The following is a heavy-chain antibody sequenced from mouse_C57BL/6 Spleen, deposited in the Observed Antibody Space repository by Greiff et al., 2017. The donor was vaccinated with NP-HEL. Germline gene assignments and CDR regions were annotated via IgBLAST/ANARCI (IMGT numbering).Heavy chain of an antibody. V-gene: IGHV5-4*01. Sequence: EVQGVESGGGLVKPGGSLKLSCAASGFTFSSYAMSWVRQTPEKRLEWVATISDGGSYTYYPDNVKGRFTISRDNAKNNLYLQMSHLKSEDTAMYYCAREYDYDGGFDYWGQGTTLTVSS. CDR2: ISDGGSYT. CDR1: GFTFSSYA. CDR3: AREYDYDGGFDY. J-gene: IGHJ2*01. D-gene: IGHD2-4*01.